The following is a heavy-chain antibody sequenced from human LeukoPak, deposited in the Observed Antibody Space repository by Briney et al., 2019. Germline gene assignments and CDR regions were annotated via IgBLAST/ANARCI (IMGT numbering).Heavy chain of an antibody. V-gene: IGHV4-39*01. CDR3: ARTFAGPGRKWLFQGWFDP. J-gene: IGHJ5*02. Sequence: SETLSLTCTVSGGTISSNSYYWAWIRPPPGKGLEWIGSIYYSGRTYYNPSLKSRVTISVDTSKNEFSLKLTSVTAADTAVFFCARTFAGPGRKWLFQGWFDPWGQGSLVTVSS. CDR1: GGTISSNSYY. CDR2: IYYSGRT. D-gene: IGHD3-22*01.